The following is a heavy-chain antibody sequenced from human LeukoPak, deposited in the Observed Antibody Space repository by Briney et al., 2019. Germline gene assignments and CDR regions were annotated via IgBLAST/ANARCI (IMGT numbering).Heavy chain of an antibody. Sequence: PRGSLRLSCAASGFTFSSYEMNWVRQAPGKGLEWVSYISSSGSTIYYADSVKGRFTISRDNAKNSLYLQMNSLRAEDTAVYYCARRRELLFSVRYFDYWGQGTLVTVSS. D-gene: IGHD1-26*01. CDR3: ARRRELLFSVRYFDY. J-gene: IGHJ4*02. CDR1: GFTFSSYE. CDR2: ISSSGSTI. V-gene: IGHV3-48*03.